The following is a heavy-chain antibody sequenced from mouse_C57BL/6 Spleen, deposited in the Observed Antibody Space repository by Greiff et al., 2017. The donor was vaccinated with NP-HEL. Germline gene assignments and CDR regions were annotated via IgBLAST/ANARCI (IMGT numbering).Heavy chain of an antibody. CDR3: TANYYGSSYAAMDD. D-gene: IGHD1-1*01. CDR1: GFNIKDDY. J-gene: IGHJ4*01. CDR2: IDPENGDT. Sequence: VQLQQSGAELVRPGASVKLSCTASGFNIKDDYMPWVKQRPEQGLVWIGWIDPENGDTEYASKFQGKATISADTSSNTAYLQLSSLTSEDTAVYYCTANYYGSSYAAMDDWGQGTSVTVSS. V-gene: IGHV14-4*01.